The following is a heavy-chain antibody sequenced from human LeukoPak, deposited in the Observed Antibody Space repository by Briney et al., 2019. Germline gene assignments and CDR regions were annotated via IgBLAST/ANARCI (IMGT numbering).Heavy chain of an antibody. CDR1: GYTFSSYD. Sequence: ASVKVSCKASGYTFSSYDINWVRQATGQGLEWMGSMNPNSGNTGSAQKFQGRVTMTRNTSISTAYIELSSLRSEDTAVYYCASQNGYGDSWAGNWGQGTLVTVSS. D-gene: IGHD4-17*01. J-gene: IGHJ4*02. CDR3: ASQNGYGDSWAGN. CDR2: MNPNSGNT. V-gene: IGHV1-8*01.